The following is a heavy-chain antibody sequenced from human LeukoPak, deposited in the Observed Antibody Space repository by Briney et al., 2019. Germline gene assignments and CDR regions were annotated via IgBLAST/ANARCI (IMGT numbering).Heavy chain of an antibody. Sequence: GESLKIPCKGSGYSFPSYWIGWVRPLPGKGLEWMGIIYPGDSDTRYSPSFQDQVPNSADKSISTAYLQWSSLKASDTAMYYCARHPYSSSSVMGDYWGQGTLVTVSS. CDR2: IYPGDSDT. CDR3: ARHPYSSSSVMGDY. D-gene: IGHD6-6*01. CDR1: GYSFPSYW. V-gene: IGHV5-51*01. J-gene: IGHJ4*02.